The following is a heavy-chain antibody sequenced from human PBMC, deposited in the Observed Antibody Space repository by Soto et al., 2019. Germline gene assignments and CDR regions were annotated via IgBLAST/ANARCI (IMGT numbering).Heavy chain of an antibody. CDR3: ARERKGMDV. CDR1: GYTFTSYD. J-gene: IGHJ6*02. CDR2: MNPNSGNT. V-gene: IGHV1-8*01. Sequence: QLVQSGAEVKKPGASVKVSCKASGYTFTSYDINCVRQPTGQGLEWMGWMNPNSGNTSYAQKYQGRVTMTRHTSISTAYMELSSLRSEETAVYYRARERKGMDVWGQGTTVTVSS.